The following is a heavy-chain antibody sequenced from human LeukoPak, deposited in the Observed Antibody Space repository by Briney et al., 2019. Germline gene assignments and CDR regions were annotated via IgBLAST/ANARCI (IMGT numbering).Heavy chain of an antibody. CDR1: GFTFSNYW. CDR3: ARDRGADRFDH. D-gene: IGHD1-14*01. CDR2: IKQDGRAA. Sequence: PGGSLRLSCAASGFTFSNYWMSWVRQAPGKGLEWVANIKQDGRAAYYVDSVTGRFTISRDNAKNSLSLQMDSLRGEDTAVYYCARDRGADRFDHWGPGTLVTVSS. J-gene: IGHJ4*02. V-gene: IGHV3-7*01.